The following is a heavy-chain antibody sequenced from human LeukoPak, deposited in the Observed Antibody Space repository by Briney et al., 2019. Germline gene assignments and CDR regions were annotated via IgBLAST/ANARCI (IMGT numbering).Heavy chain of an antibody. V-gene: IGHV4-59*01. CDR3: ARDIVGVTRAFGY. J-gene: IGHJ4*02. CDR2: IYYSGNT. D-gene: IGHD1-26*01. CDR1: GGSISSYY. Sequence: SDTLSLTCSVSGGSISSYYWSWIRQPPGKGLEWIGYIYYSGNTNYNPSLKSRVTMSVDTSKNQFSLKLSSVTAADTAVYYCARDIVGVTRAFGYWGQGTLATVSS.